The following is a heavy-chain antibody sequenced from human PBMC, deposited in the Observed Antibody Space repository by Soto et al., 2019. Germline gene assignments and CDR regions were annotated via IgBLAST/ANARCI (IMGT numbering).Heavy chain of an antibody. J-gene: IGHJ4*02. Sequence: SETLSLTCTVSGGSISGSDYHWGWIRQPPGKGLDWIGSIYYTGRTYYNPSLKSRVTIYLDTSKNQFSLRLSSVTVADTAVYYCARARATIAAAAIFDCWGQGTLVTVSS. V-gene: IGHV4-39*01. CDR1: GGSISGSDYH. CDR3: ARARATIAAAAIFDC. D-gene: IGHD6-13*01. CDR2: IYYTGRT.